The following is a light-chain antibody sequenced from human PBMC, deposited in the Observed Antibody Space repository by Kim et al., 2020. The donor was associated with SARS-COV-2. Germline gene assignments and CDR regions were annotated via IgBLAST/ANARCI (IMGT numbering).Light chain of an antibody. CDR3: SSHTTSSTYV. CDR1: SSDVVGYNS. Sequence: GHSITISCTGTSSDVVGYNSVSWYQQHPGKAPKLRIYDVSERASGVSNRFSGSQSGNTASLTISGLRAEDEADYYCSSHTTSSTYVFGSGTRVTVL. J-gene: IGLJ1*01. CDR2: DVS. V-gene: IGLV2-14*03.